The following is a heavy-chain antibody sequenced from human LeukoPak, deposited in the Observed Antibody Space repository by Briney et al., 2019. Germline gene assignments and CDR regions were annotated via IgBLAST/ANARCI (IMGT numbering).Heavy chain of an antibody. CDR2: ISAYNGNT. J-gene: IGHJ4*02. CDR1: GYTFTSYG. V-gene: IGHV1-18*01. Sequence: EASVKVSCKASGYTFTSYGISWVRQAPGQGLEWMGWISAYNGNTNYAQKLQGRVTMTTDTSTSTAYMELRSLRADDTAVYYCARHMVRGSMGGNFDYWGQGTLVTVSS. D-gene: IGHD3-10*01. CDR3: ARHMVRGSMGGNFDY.